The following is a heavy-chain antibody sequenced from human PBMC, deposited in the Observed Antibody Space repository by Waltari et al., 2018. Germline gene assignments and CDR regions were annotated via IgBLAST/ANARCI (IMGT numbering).Heavy chain of an antibody. Sequence: EVQLVESGGGLVQPGGSLRLSCAASGFTFSSYSMNWVRQAPGKGLEWVSYISSSSSTIYYADSVKGRFTISRDNAKNSLYLQMNSLRAEDTAVYYCARQIVPAAEGAAYYYYMDVWGKGTTVTISS. D-gene: IGHD2-2*01. CDR1: GFTFSSYS. J-gene: IGHJ6*03. CDR3: ARQIVPAAEGAAYYYYMDV. CDR2: ISSSSSTI. V-gene: IGHV3-48*04.